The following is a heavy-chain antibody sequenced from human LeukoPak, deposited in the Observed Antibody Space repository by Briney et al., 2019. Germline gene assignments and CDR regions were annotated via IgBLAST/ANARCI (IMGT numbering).Heavy chain of an antibody. CDR3: TRGSIAYYYMDV. CDR1: GGSISSYY. Sequence: PSETLSLTCTVSGGSISSYYWSWIRQPPGKGLEWIGNIYYSGSTNYNPSLKSRVTISVDTSKNQFSLKLSSVTAADTAVYYCTRGSIAYYYMDVWGKGTTVAISS. J-gene: IGHJ6*03. V-gene: IGHV4-59*01. D-gene: IGHD3-22*01. CDR2: IYYSGST.